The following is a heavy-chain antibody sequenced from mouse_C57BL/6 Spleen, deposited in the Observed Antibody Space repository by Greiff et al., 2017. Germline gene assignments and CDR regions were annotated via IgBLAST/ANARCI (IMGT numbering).Heavy chain of an antibody. V-gene: IGHV1-18*01. D-gene: IGHD1-1*01. J-gene: IGHJ4*01. CDR3: ESGYGSRAMDY. Sequence: EVQLKESGPELVKPGASVKISCKASGYTFTDYAMDWVKQSHGKSLEWIGDINPNNGGTIYNQKFKGKATLTVDKSSSTAYMELRSLTSEDTAVYYCESGYGSRAMDYWGQGTSVTVSS. CDR2: INPNNGGT. CDR1: GYTFTDYA.